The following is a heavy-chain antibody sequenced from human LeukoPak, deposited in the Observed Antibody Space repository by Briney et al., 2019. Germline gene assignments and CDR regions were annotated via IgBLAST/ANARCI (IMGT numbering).Heavy chain of an antibody. CDR3: ASPKPDYYGSGSYYSPFDY. V-gene: IGHV4-39*01. Sequence: KPSETPSLTCTVSGGSISSSSYYWGWIRQPPGKGLEWIGSIYYSGSTYYNPSLKSRVTISVDTSKNQFSLKLSSVTAADTAVYYCASPKPDYYGSGSYYSPFDYWGQGTLVTVSS. J-gene: IGHJ4*02. CDR2: IYYSGST. D-gene: IGHD3-10*01. CDR1: GGSISSSSYY.